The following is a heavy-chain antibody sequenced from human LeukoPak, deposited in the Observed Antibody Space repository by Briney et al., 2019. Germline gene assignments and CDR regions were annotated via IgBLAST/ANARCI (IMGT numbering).Heavy chain of an antibody. CDR2: IYPGDSGT. J-gene: IGHJ4*02. CDR1: GYSFTSYW. Sequence: GESLKISCKGSGYSFTSYWIGWVRQMPGKGLEWMGIIYPGDSGTRYSPSFQGQVTISSDKSISTAYLQWSSLKASDTAIYYCARHTRDFVDYWGQGTLLTVSS. V-gene: IGHV5-51*01. D-gene: IGHD3-3*01. CDR3: ARHTRDFVDY.